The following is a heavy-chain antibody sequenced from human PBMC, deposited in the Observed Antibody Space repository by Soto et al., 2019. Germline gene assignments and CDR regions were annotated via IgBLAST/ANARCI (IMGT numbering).Heavy chain of an antibody. CDR3: ARSGDILTGGEGYYYGMDV. D-gene: IGHD3-9*01. CDR2: IIPIFGTA. Sequence: GASVKVSCKASGGTFSSYAISWVRQAPGHGLEWMGGIIPIFGTANYAQKFQGRVTITADKSTSTAYMELSSLRSEDTAVYYCARSGDILTGGEGYYYGMDVWGQGTTVTVSS. J-gene: IGHJ6*02. CDR1: GGTFSSYA. V-gene: IGHV1-69*06.